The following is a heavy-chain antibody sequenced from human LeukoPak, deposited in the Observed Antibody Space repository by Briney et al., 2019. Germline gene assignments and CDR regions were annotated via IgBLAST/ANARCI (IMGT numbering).Heavy chain of an antibody. V-gene: IGHV3-74*01. CDR3: ARPRQCYSTTSCANHFDY. CDR2: INSDGSST. CDR1: GFTVSTYW. J-gene: IGHJ4*02. Sequence: GGSLRLSCAASGFTVSTYWMHWVRQAPGKGLVWVSRINSDGSSTSYADSVKGRFTISRDNAKNTLYLEMNSLRAEDTAVYYCARPRQCYSTTSCANHFDYWGQGTLITVSS. D-gene: IGHD2-2*01.